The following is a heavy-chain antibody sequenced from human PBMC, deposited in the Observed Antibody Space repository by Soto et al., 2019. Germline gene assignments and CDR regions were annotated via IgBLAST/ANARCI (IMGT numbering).Heavy chain of an antibody. V-gene: IGHV1-2*02. CDR3: ARDQTRFLEWLLCCSGFYGMDV. J-gene: IGHJ6*02. D-gene: IGHD3-3*01. Sequence: QVQLVQSGAEVKKPGASVKVSCKASGYTFTGYYMHWVRQAPGQGLEWMGWINPNSGGTNYAQKCQGRVTRTRNTSRSTAYMDLSRLRSDDTAVYFCARDQTRFLEWLLCCSGFYGMDVWGQGTTVTVSS. CDR2: INPNSGGT. CDR1: GYTFTGYY.